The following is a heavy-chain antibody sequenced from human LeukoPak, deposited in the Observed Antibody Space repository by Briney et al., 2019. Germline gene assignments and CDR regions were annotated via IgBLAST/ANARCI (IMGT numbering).Heavy chain of an antibody. CDR3: ARAGYCSSTSCYRRGFDY. V-gene: IGHV5-51*01. CDR2: IYPGDSDT. J-gene: IGHJ4*02. Sequence: GESLKISCKGSGYSFTSYWIGWVRQMPGKGLEWMGIIYPGDSDTRYSPSFQGQVTTSADKSISTAYLQWSSLKASDTAMYYCARAGYCSSTSCYRRGFDYWGQGTLVTVSS. D-gene: IGHD2-2*02. CDR1: GYSFTSYW.